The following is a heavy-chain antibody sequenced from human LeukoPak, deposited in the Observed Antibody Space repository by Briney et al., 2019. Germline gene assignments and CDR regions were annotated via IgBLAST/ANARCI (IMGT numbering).Heavy chain of an antibody. CDR1: GFTFSSYW. CDR2: INSDGSST. CDR3: ASTKWLARFDY. V-gene: IGHV3-74*01. Sequence: PGGSLRLSCAASGFTFSSYWMHWVRQAPGKGLVWVSRINSDGSSTSYADSVEGRFTISRDNAKNTLYLQMNSLRAEDTAVYYCASTKWLARFDYWGQGTLVTVSS. J-gene: IGHJ4*02. D-gene: IGHD6-19*01.